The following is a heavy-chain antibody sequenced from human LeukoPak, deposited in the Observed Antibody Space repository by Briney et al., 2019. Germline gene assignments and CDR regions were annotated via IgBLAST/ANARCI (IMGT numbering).Heavy chain of an antibody. D-gene: IGHD2-15*01. J-gene: IGHJ4*02. V-gene: IGHV4-34*01. CDR3: ARASRGYCSGGSCVYYFDY. CDR1: GGSFSGYY. Sequence: PSETLSLTCAVYGGSFSGYYWSWIRQPPGKGLEWIGEINHSGSTNYNPSLKGRVTISVDTSKNQFSLKLSSVTAADTAVYYCARASRGYCSGGSCVYYFDYWGQGTLVTVSS. CDR2: INHSGST.